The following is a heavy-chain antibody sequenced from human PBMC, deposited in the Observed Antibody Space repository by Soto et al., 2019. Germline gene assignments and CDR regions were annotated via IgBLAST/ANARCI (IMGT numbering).Heavy chain of an antibody. CDR2: IKSKTDGGTT. Sequence: GGSLRLSCAASGFTFSNAWMNWVRQAPGKGLEWVGRIKSKTDGGTTDYAAPVKGRFTISRDDSKNTLYLQMNSLKTEDTAVYYCTTEGGVAARPDPNKFIADYWGQGTLVTVSS. CDR1: GFTFSNAW. CDR3: TTEGGVAARPDPNKFIADY. V-gene: IGHV3-15*07. D-gene: IGHD6-6*01. J-gene: IGHJ4*02.